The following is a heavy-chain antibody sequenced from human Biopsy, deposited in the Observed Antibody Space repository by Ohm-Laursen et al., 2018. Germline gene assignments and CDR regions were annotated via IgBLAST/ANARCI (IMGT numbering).Heavy chain of an antibody. Sequence: SLRLSCAASGFTLSDHNMHWVRQAPGKGLEWVAFIWSSATYKAYADSVKGRFTVSRVNSKNTVYLQMNSLSADDTAIYSCVKDGGQTAPYSFDVWGQGTMVTVSS. CDR2: IWSSATYK. J-gene: IGHJ3*01. V-gene: IGHV3-33*06. CDR3: VKDGGQTAPYSFDV. CDR1: GFTLSDHN. D-gene: IGHD3-16*01.